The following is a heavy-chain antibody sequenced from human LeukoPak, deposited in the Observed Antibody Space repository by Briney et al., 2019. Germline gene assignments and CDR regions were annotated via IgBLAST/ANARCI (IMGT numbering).Heavy chain of an antibody. Sequence: GGSQRLSCAASGFTFSSYAMHWVRQAPGKGLEWVAVISYDGSNKYYADSVKGRFTISRDNSKNTLYLQMNSLRAEDTAVYYCAREGAEYSSSVGAFDIWGQGTMVTVSS. CDR2: ISYDGSNK. D-gene: IGHD6-6*01. CDR1: GFTFSSYA. J-gene: IGHJ3*02. CDR3: AREGAEYSSSVGAFDI. V-gene: IGHV3-30-3*01.